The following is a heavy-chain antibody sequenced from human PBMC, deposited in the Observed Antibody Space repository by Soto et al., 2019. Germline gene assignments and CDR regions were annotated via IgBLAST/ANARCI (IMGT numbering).Heavy chain of an antibody. CDR1: GHSFNKYD. Sequence: ASVKVSCKASGHSFNKYDINWVRQAPGQGLEWMGWVNPNSGETGFAQKFQGRITMTRNTSINTVYMELRSLRSDDTAVYYCSGAESPDTAYFSLYWGQGTPVTVSS. J-gene: IGHJ4*02. D-gene: IGHD1-26*01. CDR2: VNPNSGET. V-gene: IGHV1-8*01. CDR3: SGAESPDTAYFSLY.